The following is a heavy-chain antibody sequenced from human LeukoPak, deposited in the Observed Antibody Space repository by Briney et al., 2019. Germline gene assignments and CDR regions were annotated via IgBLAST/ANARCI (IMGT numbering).Heavy chain of an antibody. CDR1: GGSISSYY. J-gene: IGHJ6*02. V-gene: IGHV4-4*07. CDR3: AREKVHGPPWGMGV. D-gene: IGHD3-10*01. Sequence: SETLSLTCTVSGGSISSYYWSWIRQLAGKGLEWIGRIYPSGSSNYNPSLKSRVTMSVDTTKNQFSLKLSSVTAADTAVYYCAREKVHGPPWGMGVWGPGTTVTVSS. CDR2: IYPSGSS.